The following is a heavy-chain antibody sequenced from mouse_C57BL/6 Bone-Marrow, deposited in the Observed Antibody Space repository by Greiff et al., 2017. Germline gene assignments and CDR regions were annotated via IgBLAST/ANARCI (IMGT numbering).Heavy chain of an antibody. D-gene: IGHD2-2*01. CDR3: ARYEDMVTTDWYFDV. J-gene: IGHJ1*03. CDR2: IRNKANGYTT. V-gene: IGHV7-3*01. Sequence: EVMLVESGGGLVQPGGSLSLSCAASGFTFTDYYMSWVRQPPGKALEWLGFIRNKANGYTTEYSASVKGRFTISRDNSQSILYLQMNALRAEDSATYYCARYEDMVTTDWYFDVWGTGTTVTVSS. CDR1: GFTFTDYY.